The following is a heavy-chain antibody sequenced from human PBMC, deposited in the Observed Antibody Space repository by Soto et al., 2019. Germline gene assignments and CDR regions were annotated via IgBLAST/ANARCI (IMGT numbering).Heavy chain of an antibody. V-gene: IGHV3-30*18. CDR2: ISYDGRNS. J-gene: IGHJ5*02. CDR1: GFTFSAYG. Sequence: GGSLRLSCVASGFTFSAYGMHWVRQAPGKGLEWVAIISYDGRNSYYADSVKGRFTISRDNSKDTLFLQMSSLRPEDTAFYYCAKSDSGWSWWFEPWGQGTLVTVSS. D-gene: IGHD6-19*01. CDR3: AKSDSGWSWWFEP.